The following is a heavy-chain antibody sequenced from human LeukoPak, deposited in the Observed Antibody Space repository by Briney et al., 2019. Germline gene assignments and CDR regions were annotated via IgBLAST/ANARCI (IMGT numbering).Heavy chain of an antibody. CDR2: ISYDGSNK. V-gene: IGHV3-30*18. Sequence: PGGSLRLSCAASGFTFSSYSMHWVRQAPGKGLEGVAVISYDGSNKYYADSVKGRFTISRDNSKNTLYLQMNSLRAEDTAVYYCAKAWERVAALWYFDYWGQGTLVTVSS. J-gene: IGHJ4*02. D-gene: IGHD6-19*01. CDR3: AKAWERVAALWYFDY. CDR1: GFTFSSYS.